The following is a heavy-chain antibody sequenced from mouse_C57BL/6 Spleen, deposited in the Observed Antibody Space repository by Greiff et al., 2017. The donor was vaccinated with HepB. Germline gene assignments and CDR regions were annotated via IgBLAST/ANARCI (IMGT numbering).Heavy chain of an antibody. V-gene: IGHV1-52*01. CDR3: ARRYYYSNYDGYFDV. CDR1: GYTFTSYW. D-gene: IGHD2-5*01. Sequence: QVQLKQPGAELVRPGSSVKLSCKASGYTFTSYWMHWVKQRPIQGLEWIGNIDPSDSETHYNQKFKDKATLTVDKSSSTAYMQLSSLTSEDSAVYDCARRYYYSNYDGYFDVWGTGTTVTVSS. J-gene: IGHJ1*03. CDR2: IDPSDSET.